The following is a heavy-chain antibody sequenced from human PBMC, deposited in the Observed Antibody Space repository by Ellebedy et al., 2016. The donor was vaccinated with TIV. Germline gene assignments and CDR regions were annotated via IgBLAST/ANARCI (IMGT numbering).Heavy chain of an antibody. CDR1: GFIFSDFS. Sequence: GGSLRLXCSASGFIFSDFSMHWVRQAPGKGLEYLSAIHSDGSDTYYADSVRGRFTISRDNSKNTLYLEMNSLRAGDTAVYYCAKGTFDIWGQGTMVTVSS. J-gene: IGHJ3*02. CDR2: IHSDGSDT. CDR3: AKGTFDI. V-gene: IGHV3-64*04.